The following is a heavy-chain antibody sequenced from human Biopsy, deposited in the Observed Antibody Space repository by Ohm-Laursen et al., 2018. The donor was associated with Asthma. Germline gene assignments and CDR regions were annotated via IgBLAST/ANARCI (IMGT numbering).Heavy chain of an antibody. CDR3: ARTYFDFLTGQVHDAFAM. D-gene: IGHD3-9*01. J-gene: IGHJ3*02. Sequence: SSVKVSCKASGYTFSNYAIHWVRQAPGHSLEWMGWINAANGNTKYSQKFQGRLTISRDTSASTAYMDLSSLRSEDTAVYYCARTYFDFLTGQVHDAFAMWGQGTMVTVSS. CDR1: GYTFSNYA. CDR2: INAANGNT. V-gene: IGHV1-3*01.